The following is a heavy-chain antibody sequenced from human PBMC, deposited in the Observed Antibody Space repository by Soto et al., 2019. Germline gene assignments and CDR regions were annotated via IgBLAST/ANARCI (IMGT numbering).Heavy chain of an antibody. CDR3: ARDGIYCTNGVCYYHY. CDR2: IYHSGST. V-gene: IGHV4-4*02. CDR1: GGSISSSNW. J-gene: IGHJ4*02. D-gene: IGHD2-8*01. Sequence: QVQLQESGPGLVKPSGTLSLTCAVSGGSISSSNWWSWVRQPPGKGLEWIGEIYHSGSTNYNPSLKSRVTISVAKSKNQFSLKLSSVTAADTAVYYCARDGIYCTNGVCYYHYWGQGTLVTVSS.